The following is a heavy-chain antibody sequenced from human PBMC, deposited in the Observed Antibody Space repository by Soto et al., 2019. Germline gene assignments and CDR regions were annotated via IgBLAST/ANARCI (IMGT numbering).Heavy chain of an antibody. J-gene: IGHJ6*02. V-gene: IGHV3-33*01. CDR1: GFSFGSYG. Sequence: GGSLRLSCAASGFSFGSYGMHWVRQPPGKGLEWVAVTWYDGSNTYYADSVEGRFTISRDNSNNTLYLQMNSLRVEDTAVYYCARDPSRDGYNPSGMDVWGQGTTVTVSS. D-gene: IGHD5-12*01. CDR3: ARDPSRDGYNPSGMDV. CDR2: TWYDGSNT.